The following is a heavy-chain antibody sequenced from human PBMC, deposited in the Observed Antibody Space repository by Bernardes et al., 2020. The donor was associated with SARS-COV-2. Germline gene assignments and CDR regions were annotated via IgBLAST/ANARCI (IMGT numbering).Heavy chain of an antibody. CDR2: IIPFVGVA. V-gene: IGHV1-69*04. J-gene: IGHJ4*02. CDR1: GVSFNTFT. D-gene: IGHD3-9*01. CDR3: ARDGPDWSFDY. Sequence: SVKVSCQASGVSFNTFTFSWLRQAPGQGLAWMGRIIPFVGVATYAQKFQGRVTITADESTSAAYMELSSLTSEDTAVYYCARDGPDWSFDYWGQGTLVTVSS.